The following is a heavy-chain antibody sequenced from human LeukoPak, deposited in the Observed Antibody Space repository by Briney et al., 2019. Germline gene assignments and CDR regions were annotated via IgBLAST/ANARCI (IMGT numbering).Heavy chain of an antibody. CDR2: IYYSGST. CDR1: GGSISSSSYY. Sequence: SSETLSLTCTVSGGSISSSSYYWGWIRQSPGKGLEWIGSIYYSGSTYYNPSLKSRVTISVDTSKNQFSLKLSSVTAADTAVYYCASPSSYDFPDIWGQGTMVTVSS. CDR3: ASPSSYDFPDI. V-gene: IGHV4-39*01. D-gene: IGHD3-3*01. J-gene: IGHJ3*02.